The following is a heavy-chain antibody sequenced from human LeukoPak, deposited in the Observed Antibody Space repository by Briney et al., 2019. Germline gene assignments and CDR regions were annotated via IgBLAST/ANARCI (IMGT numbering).Heavy chain of an antibody. D-gene: IGHD2-15*01. V-gene: IGHV4-4*07. CDR2: IRSSGST. CDR3: ARVRGFCSGGSCLNDPFDI. Sequence: PSETLSLTCTVSGGSIGGCYWSWIRQPAGKGLEWIGRIRSSGSTNHNPPLKSRVTMSVDTSKNQFSPKLSSVTAADTAVYYCARVRGFCSGGSCLNDPFDIWGQGTMVTVSS. J-gene: IGHJ3*02. CDR1: GGSIGGCY.